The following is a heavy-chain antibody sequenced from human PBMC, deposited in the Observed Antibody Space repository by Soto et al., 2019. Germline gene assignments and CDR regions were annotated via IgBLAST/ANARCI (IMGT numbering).Heavy chain of an antibody. Sequence: GGSLRLSCAASGFTFSSYAMSWVRQAPGKGLEWVSAISGSGGSTYYAGSVKGRFTISRDNSKNTLYLQMNSLRAEDTAVYYCAKDRYCSGGSCYTGDYWGQGTLVTVSS. CDR3: AKDRYCSGGSCYTGDY. J-gene: IGHJ4*02. CDR2: ISGSGGST. V-gene: IGHV3-23*01. CDR1: GFTFSSYA. D-gene: IGHD2-15*01.